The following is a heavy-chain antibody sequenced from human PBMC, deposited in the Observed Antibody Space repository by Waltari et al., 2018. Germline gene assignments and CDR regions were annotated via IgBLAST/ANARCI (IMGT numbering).Heavy chain of an antibody. J-gene: IGHJ6*02. D-gene: IGHD6-13*01. CDR3: ARDLGIAAAGTVSNYYYYGMDV. CDR1: GGSISSSNW. Sequence: QVQLQESGPGLVKPSGTLSLTCAVSGGSISSSNWWSWVRQPPGKGLEWIGEIYHSGSTNYNPSLKSRVTISVDKSKNQFSLKLSSVTAADTAVYYCARDLGIAAAGTVSNYYYYGMDVWGQGTTVTVSS. CDR2: IYHSGST. V-gene: IGHV4-4*02.